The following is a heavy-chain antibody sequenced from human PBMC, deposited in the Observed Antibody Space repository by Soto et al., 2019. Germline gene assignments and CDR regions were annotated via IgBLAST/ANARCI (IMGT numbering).Heavy chain of an antibody. CDR2: INPKSGGT. J-gene: IGHJ6*02. V-gene: IGHV1-2*04. CDR1: GYSFTDYH. Sequence: ASVKVSCKASGYSFTDYHIHWVRQAPGQGLEWLGRINPKSGGTSTTQKFQGWVTMTTDTSISTASMELTRLTSDDTAIYYCARGDSTDCSNGVCSFFYNHDMDVWG. CDR3: ARGDSTDCSNGVCSFFYNHDMDV. D-gene: IGHD2-8*01.